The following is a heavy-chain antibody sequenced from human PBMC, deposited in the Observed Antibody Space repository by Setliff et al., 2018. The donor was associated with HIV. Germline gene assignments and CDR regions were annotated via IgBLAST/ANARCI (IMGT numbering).Heavy chain of an antibody. CDR1: GGSISSHY. Sequence: SETLSLTCTVSGGSISSHYWIWIRQPPGKGREWIGYIHYSGATNYNPSLKSRVTISLDTSRTQFSLRLSSVTAADTAVYYCARHSPNVGVRGDAFDIWGQGTVVTVSS. CDR3: ARHSPNVGVRGDAFDI. CDR2: IHYSGAT. J-gene: IGHJ3*02. D-gene: IGHD2-8*01. V-gene: IGHV4-59*08.